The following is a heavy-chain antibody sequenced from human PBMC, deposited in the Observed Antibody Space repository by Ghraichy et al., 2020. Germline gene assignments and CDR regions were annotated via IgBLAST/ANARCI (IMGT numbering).Heavy chain of an antibody. CDR1: GFTFSSYG. J-gene: IGHJ3*02. D-gene: IGHD2-21*01. Sequence: GESLNISCAASGFTFSSYGMHWVRQAPGKGLEWVAVIWYDGSNKYYADSVKGRFTISRDNSKNTLYLQMNSLRAEDTAVYYCARDSCTRHCGAFDIWGQGTMVTVSS. V-gene: IGHV3-33*01. CDR3: ARDSCTRHCGAFDI. CDR2: IWYDGSNK.